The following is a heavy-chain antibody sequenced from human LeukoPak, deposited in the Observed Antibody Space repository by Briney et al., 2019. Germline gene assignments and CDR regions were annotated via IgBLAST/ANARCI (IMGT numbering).Heavy chain of an antibody. V-gene: IGHV3-66*02. CDR1: GFTVSSNY. CDR2: IYSGGST. CDR3: ARSALGYRFLEWLFLFDY. J-gene: IGHJ4*02. D-gene: IGHD3-3*01. Sequence: PGGSLRLSCAASGFTVSSNYMSWFRQAPGKGLEWVSVIYSGGSTYYADSVKGRFTISRDNSKNTLYLQMNSLRAEDTAVYYCARSALGYRFLEWLFLFDYWGQGTLVTVSS.